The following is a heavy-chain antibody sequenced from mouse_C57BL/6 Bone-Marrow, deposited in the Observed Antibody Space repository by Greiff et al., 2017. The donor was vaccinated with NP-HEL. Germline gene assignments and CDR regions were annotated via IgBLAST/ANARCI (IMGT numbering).Heavy chain of an antibody. V-gene: IGHV1-81*01. Sequence: QVQLKESGAELARPGASVKLSCKASGYTFTSYGISWVKQRTGQGLEWIGEIYPRSGNTYYNEKLKGKSTLTADNSSSTAYMELRSLTSEDSAVYFCESYPYWSFDVWGTGTTVTVSS. CDR3: ESYPYWSFDV. J-gene: IGHJ1*03. CDR2: IYPRSGNT. CDR1: GYTFTSYG.